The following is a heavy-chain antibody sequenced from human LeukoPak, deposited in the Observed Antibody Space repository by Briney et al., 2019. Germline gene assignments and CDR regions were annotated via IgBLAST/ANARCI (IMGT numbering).Heavy chain of an antibody. Sequence: PSETLSLTCTVSGGSISSYYWSWIRQPPGKGLEWIGEINHSGSTNYNPSLKSRVTISVDTSKNQFSLKLSSVTAADTAVYYCARGGNPLDYWGQGTLVTVSS. CDR1: GGSISSYY. CDR3: ARGGNPLDY. V-gene: IGHV4-34*01. J-gene: IGHJ4*02. CDR2: INHSGST. D-gene: IGHD4-23*01.